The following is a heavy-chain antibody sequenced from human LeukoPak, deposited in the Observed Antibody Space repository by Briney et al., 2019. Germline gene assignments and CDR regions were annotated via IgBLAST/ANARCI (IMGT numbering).Heavy chain of an antibody. CDR1: GSSISSYY. J-gene: IGHJ4*02. CDR2: IYYSGST. Sequence: SETLSLTCTVSGSSISSYYWSWIRQPPGKGLEWIGYIYYSGSTNYNPSLKSRVTISVDTSKNQFSLKLSSVTAADTAVYYCAQGSSGWYYFDYWGQGTLVTVSS. CDR3: AQGSSGWYYFDY. D-gene: IGHD6-19*01. V-gene: IGHV4-59*01.